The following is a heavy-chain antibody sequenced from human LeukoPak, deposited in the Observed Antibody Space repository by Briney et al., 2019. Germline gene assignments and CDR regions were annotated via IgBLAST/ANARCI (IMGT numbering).Heavy chain of an antibody. D-gene: IGHD3-10*01. CDR1: GFTFSSYA. J-gene: IGHJ4*02. V-gene: IGHV3-23*01. CDR2: ISGSGGST. Sequence: GGSLRLSCAASGFTFSSYAMSWVRQAPGKGLEWVSAISGSGGSTYYADSVKGRFAISRDNSKNTLYLQMNSLRAEDTAVYYCASLPMVRGVTVWGQGTLVTVSS. CDR3: ASLPMVRGVTV.